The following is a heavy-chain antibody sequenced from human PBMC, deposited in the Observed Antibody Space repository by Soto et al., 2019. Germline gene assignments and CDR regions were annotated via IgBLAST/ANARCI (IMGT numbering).Heavy chain of an antibody. J-gene: IGHJ3*02. V-gene: IGHV3-30-3*01. CDR2: ISYDGSNK. D-gene: IGHD4-4*01. CDR3: ARGLHDAFDI. CDR1: GFTFSSYA. Sequence: QVQLVESGGGVVQPGRSLRLSCAASGFTFSSYAMHWVRQAPGKGLEWVAVISYDGSNKYYADSVKGRFTISRDNSKNTLYLQMNSLRAEDTAVYYCARGLHDAFDIWGQGTMVTVSS.